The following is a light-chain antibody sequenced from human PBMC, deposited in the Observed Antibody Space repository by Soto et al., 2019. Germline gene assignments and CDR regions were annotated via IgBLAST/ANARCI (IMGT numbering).Light chain of an antibody. Sequence: QSALTQPASVSGSPGQSITISCTGTSSDVGSYNRVSWYQQHPGKAPKVMIYEVSKRPSGVSNRFSGSKSGNTASLTISGLQAEDEAEYYCCSDASSSTDNYVFGTGTKLTVL. CDR2: EVS. V-gene: IGLV2-23*02. J-gene: IGLJ1*01. CDR3: CSDASSSTDNYV. CDR1: SSDVGSYNR.